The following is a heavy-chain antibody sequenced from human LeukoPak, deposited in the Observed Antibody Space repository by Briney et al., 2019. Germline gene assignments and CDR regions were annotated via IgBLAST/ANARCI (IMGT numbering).Heavy chain of an antibody. V-gene: IGHV4-34*01. D-gene: IGHD1-26*01. CDR1: GGFFSGYY. Sequence: SETLSLTCAVYGGFFSGYYWSWIRQPPGKGLEWIGVINHSGSTNYNPSLKSRVTISVDTSKNQFSLKLSSVTAADTAVYYCARGRYSGSYYGFDWFDPWGQGTLVTVSS. J-gene: IGHJ5*02. CDR2: INHSGST. CDR3: ARGRYSGSYYGFDWFDP.